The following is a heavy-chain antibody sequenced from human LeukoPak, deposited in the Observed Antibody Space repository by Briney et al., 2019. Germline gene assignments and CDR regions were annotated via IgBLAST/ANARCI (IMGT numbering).Heavy chain of an antibody. J-gene: IGHJ3*02. V-gene: IGHV4-39*01. CDR3: ATYCSSTSCHDAFDI. D-gene: IGHD2-2*01. CDR1: GGSISSSTYY. CDR2: IYYSGST. Sequence: SETLSLTCTVSGGSISSSTYYWGWIRQPPGKGLEWIGTIYYSGSTYYNPSLQSRVTISVDTSKNQFSLKLSSVTAADTAVYYCATYCSSTSCHDAFDIWGQGTMVTVSS.